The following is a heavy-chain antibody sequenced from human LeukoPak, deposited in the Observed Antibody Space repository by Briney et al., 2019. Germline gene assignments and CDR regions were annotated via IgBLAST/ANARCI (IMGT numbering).Heavy chain of an antibody. J-gene: IGHJ4*02. V-gene: IGHV4-4*07. D-gene: IGHD6-6*01. CDR1: GDSISSCY. CDR3: ARDRDYSNSLDY. CDR2: ICTSGTI. Sequence: PSETLSLTCTVSGDSISSCYWSWIRQPAEKGLEWIGRICTSGTINYNPSLKNRVTMSVDTSTNQFSLKLTSVTAADTAVYYCARDRDYSNSLDYWGQGTLVTVSS.